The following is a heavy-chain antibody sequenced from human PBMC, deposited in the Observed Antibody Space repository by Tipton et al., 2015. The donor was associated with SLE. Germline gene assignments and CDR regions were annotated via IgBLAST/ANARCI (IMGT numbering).Heavy chain of an antibody. J-gene: IGHJ5*02. Sequence: TLSLTCTVSGGSISSHYWSWIRQPAGKGLEWIGRIYTSGSTNYNPSLKSRVTISVDTSKNQFSLKLSSVTAADTAVYYCARDAYSSSSNWFDPWGQGTLVTVSS. CDR1: GGSISSHY. CDR3: ARDAYSSSSNWFDP. V-gene: IGHV4-4*07. CDR2: IYTSGST. D-gene: IGHD6-6*01.